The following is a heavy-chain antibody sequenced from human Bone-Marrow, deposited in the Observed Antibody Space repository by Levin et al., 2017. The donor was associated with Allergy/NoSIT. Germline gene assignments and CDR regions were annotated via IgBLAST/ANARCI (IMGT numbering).Heavy chain of an antibody. V-gene: IGHV4-61*01. J-gene: IGHJ6*03. CDR2: IDYSGGT. CDR1: GTSVNSGSNY. CDR3: ARDLDYYYYMYV. Sequence: SETLSLTCTVFGTSVNSGSNYWSWIRQSPGKGLEWIGYIDYSGGTNYNPSLRSRVTISADTSKNQFSLNMRSVTAAATAVYFCARDLDYYYYMYVWGQGTTVTVSS.